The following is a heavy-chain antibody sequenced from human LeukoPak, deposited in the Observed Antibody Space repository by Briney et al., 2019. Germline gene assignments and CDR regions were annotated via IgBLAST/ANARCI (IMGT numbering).Heavy chain of an antibody. V-gene: IGHV3-23*01. D-gene: IGHD6-19*01. CDR3: AKGRDTSGRQNFDF. J-gene: IGHJ4*02. CDR2: VSASGSAT. Sequence: PGGSLSLSCEASGFTFTSYAMHWVRQAPGKGLEWVSSVSASGSATFYTDSMNGRFTISRDNAKNTFFLQMKNLRPGDTALYYCAKGRDTSGRQNFDFWGQGTLVTVSP. CDR1: GFTFTSYA.